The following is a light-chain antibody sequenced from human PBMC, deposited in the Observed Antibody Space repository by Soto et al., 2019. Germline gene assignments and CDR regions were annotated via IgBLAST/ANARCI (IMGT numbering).Light chain of an antibody. Sequence: EVAIPPSAATLSVPTGERATLACRARQSVSSDLAWSQQKPGQAPRLLIYAASTRATGIPARFSGSGSGTEFALTISSLQSEDFALYYCQHYNDWVKTFGQVTKLVI. V-gene: IGKV3-15*01. CDR3: QHYNDWVKT. CDR1: QSVSSD. J-gene: IGKJ2*01. CDR2: AAS.